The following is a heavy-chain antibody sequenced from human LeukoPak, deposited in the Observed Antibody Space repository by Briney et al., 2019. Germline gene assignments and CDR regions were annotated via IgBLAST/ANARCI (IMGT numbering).Heavy chain of an antibody. CDR1: GGTFSSYA. Sequence: SAKVSCKASGGTFSSYAISWVRQAPGQGLEWMGGIIPIFGTANYAQKFQGRVTITADESTSTAYMELSSLRSEDTAVYYCASYYCGGDCEYGMDVWGQGTTVTVSS. J-gene: IGHJ6*02. V-gene: IGHV1-69*13. CDR3: ASYYCGGDCEYGMDV. D-gene: IGHD2-21*02. CDR2: IIPIFGTA.